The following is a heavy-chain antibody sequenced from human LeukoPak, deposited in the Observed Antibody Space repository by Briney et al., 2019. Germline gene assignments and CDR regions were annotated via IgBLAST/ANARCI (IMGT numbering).Heavy chain of an antibody. CDR3: ARMPTRVRGYQEMRWFDP. D-gene: IGHD3-10*01. CDR2: IYRDGST. Sequence: GGSLRLSCAASGFIVGNNYMSWVRQAPGKGLEWVSVIYRDGSTYYADSVKGRFTISRDNSKNTLFLQTNSLRAEDTAVYYCARMPTRVRGYQEMRWFDPWGQGTLVTVSS. J-gene: IGHJ5*02. CDR1: GFIVGNNY. V-gene: IGHV3-53*01.